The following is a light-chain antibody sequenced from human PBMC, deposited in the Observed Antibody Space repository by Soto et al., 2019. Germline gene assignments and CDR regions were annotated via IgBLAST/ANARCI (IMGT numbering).Light chain of an antibody. CDR2: GAS. V-gene: IGKV3-15*01. CDR3: QQYNNWHPWT. CDR1: QSVSRK. Sequence: ILMTQSPSTLSVSPGERAPLSCRASQSVSRKLAWYQQKPGQAPRLLIYGASTRATGIPARFSGSGSGTEFTLTISSLQFEDFAVYYCQQYNNWHPWTFGQGTKVDIK. J-gene: IGKJ1*01.